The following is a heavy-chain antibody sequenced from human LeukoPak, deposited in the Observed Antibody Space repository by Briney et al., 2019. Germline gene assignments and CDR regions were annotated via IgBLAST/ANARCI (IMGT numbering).Heavy chain of an antibody. Sequence: ASVKVSCKASGYTFTSYDINRVRQATGQGLEWXXXXXPNGGNTGYAQKFQGRVTMTRNTSISTAYMELSSLRSEDTAVYYCARARYSSSSPGDWFDPWGQGTLVTVSS. V-gene: IGHV1-8*01. CDR2: XXPNGGNT. CDR1: GYTFTSYD. D-gene: IGHD6-6*01. CDR3: ARARYSSSSPGDWFDP. J-gene: IGHJ5*02.